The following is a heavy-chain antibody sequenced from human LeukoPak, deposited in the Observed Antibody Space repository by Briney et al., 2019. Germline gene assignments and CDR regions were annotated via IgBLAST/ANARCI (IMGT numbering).Heavy chain of an antibody. D-gene: IGHD3-3*01. CDR2: IKFDGSEK. J-gene: IGHJ4*02. V-gene: IGHV3-7*01. Sequence: GGSLRLSCAASGFTFSSYWMSWVRQAPGKGLEWVANIKFDGSEKYYVDSVKGRFTISRDNAKNSLFLQMNNLRAEDTAVYYCARAPREWLLGYYFDYWGQGTLVTVSS. CDR3: ARAPREWLLGYYFDY. CDR1: GFTFSSYW.